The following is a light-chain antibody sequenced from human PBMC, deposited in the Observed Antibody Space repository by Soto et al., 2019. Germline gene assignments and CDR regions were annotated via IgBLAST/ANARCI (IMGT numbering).Light chain of an antibody. V-gene: IGKV2D-29*01. CDR1: QSLLHSDGXXY. Sequence: DXVMTQTPLSLSVTPGQPASISCKSSQSLLHSDGXXYLYWYLQKPGQPPQLLIYEVXXXXXXXXXXXXXXXXXXXXXXKISRVEAEDVGVYYCMQSIQLPRTFGQGTRLEIK. CDR2: EVX. J-gene: IGKJ5*01. CDR3: MQSIQLPRT.